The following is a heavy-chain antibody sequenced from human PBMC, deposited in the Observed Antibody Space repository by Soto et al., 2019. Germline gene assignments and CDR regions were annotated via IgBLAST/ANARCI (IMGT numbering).Heavy chain of an antibody. V-gene: IGHV3-7*01. D-gene: IGHD4-17*01. CDR1: GFTFSSYC. CDR3: ARVWMWNDYGYVDDDFDI. J-gene: IGHJ3*02. CDR2: IKQDGSEK. Sequence: EGQLVESGGGLVQPGGSLRLSCAASGFTFSSYCMSWVRQAPGKGLECVANIKQDGSEKYYVDSVKGQFTISRDNAKNSLYLQMNSLRAEDTAVYYCARVWMWNDYGYVDDDFDIWGQGTMVTVSS.